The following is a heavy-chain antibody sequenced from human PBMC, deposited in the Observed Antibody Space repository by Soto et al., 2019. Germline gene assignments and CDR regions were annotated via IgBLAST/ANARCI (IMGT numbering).Heavy chain of an antibody. CDR1: GFTLNNYW. CDR2: INGDATST. V-gene: IGHV3-74*01. J-gene: IGHJ6*02. Sequence: QLVESGGGLVQPGGSLRLSCAASGFTLNNYWMHWVRQAPGMGLVWVSRINGDATSTSYADSVKGRFTISRDNARKTLYLQMISLRAEETALYYCERGDIAAGTFFYYYGMDLWGQWITAT. D-gene: IGHD6-13*01. CDR3: ERGDIAAGTFFYYYGMDL.